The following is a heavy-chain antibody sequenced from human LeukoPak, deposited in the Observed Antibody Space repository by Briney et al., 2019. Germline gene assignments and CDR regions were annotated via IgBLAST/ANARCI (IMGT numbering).Heavy chain of an antibody. CDR2: IYYSGST. CDR1: GGSISSSSYY. D-gene: IGHD3-22*01. J-gene: IGHJ4*02. CDR3: ARAGVYDSSGYYYETYFDY. V-gene: IGHV4-39*01. Sequence: SETLSLTCTVSGGSISSSSYYWGWIRQPPGKGLEWIGSIYYSGSTYYNPSLKSRVTISVDTSKNQFSLKLSSVTAADTAVYYCARAGVYDSSGYYYETYFDYWGQGTLVTVSS.